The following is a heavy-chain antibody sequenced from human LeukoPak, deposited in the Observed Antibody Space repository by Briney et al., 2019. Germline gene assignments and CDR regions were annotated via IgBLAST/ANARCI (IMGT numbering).Heavy chain of an antibody. Sequence: GGSLRLSCAASGFTFSSYSMNWVRQAPGKGLEWVSYISSSSSIIYYADSVKGRFTISRDNAKNSLYLQMNSLRDEDTAVYYCARDPNYGYSSGWYPFDYWGQGILVTVSS. CDR1: GFTFSSYS. V-gene: IGHV3-48*02. CDR3: ARDPNYGYSSGWYPFDY. CDR2: ISSSSSII. D-gene: IGHD6-19*01. J-gene: IGHJ4*02.